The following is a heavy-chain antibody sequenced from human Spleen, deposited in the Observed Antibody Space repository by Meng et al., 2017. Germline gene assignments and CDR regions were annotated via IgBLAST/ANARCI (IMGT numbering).Heavy chain of an antibody. CDR2: MSSSGGRT. Sequence: GESLKISCAASGFTFSDYYMSWVRQAPGKGLEWVSVMSSSGGRTYYADSVKGRFTISRDNSKNTLYLQMNSLRAEDTAVYYCAKDYDSSGYFHQNWYFDLWGRGTLVTVSS. CDR1: GFTFSDYY. V-gene: IGHV3-23*01. J-gene: IGHJ2*01. CDR3: AKDYDSSGYFHQNWYFDL. D-gene: IGHD3-22*01.